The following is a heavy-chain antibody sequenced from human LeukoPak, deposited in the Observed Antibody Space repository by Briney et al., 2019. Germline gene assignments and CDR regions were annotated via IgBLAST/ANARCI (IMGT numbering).Heavy chain of an antibody. CDR3: ARGRTTMVRGVLRALVVY. D-gene: IGHD3-10*01. V-gene: IGHV4-34*01. CDR2: INHSGSA. Sequence: SETLSLTCAVYGGSFSGYYWSWIRQPPGKGLEWIGEINHSGSANYNPSLKSRVTISVDTSKNQFSLKLSSVTAADTAVYYCARGRTTMVRGVLRALVVYWGQGTLVTVSS. CDR1: GGSFSGYY. J-gene: IGHJ4*02.